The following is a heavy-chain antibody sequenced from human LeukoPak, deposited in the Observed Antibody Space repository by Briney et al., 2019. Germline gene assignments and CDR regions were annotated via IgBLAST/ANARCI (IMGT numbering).Heavy chain of an antibody. Sequence: GGFLRLSCAASGFSFSTYSMHWVRQAPGKGPEWVAVIWYDGGNKYYSDSVKGRFTVSRDNSKNTLYLQMNSLRAEDTAVYYCARAASHDSSGYYLVDWGQGTLVTVSS. D-gene: IGHD3-22*01. J-gene: IGHJ4*02. CDR1: GFSFSTYS. CDR3: ARAASHDSSGYYLVD. CDR2: IWYDGGNK. V-gene: IGHV3-33*01.